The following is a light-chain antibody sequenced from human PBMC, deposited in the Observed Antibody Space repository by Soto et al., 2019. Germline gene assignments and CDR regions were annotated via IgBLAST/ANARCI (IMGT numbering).Light chain of an antibody. J-gene: IGLJ2*01. CDR1: SFNIGSNA. V-gene: IGLV1-44*01. Sequence: QSVLTQPPSASRTPGQRVTISCSGSSFNIGSNAVNWYQQLPGTAPKLLIYRNDQRPSGVPDRFSGSKSGTSAFLAISGLQSEDEADYYCSAWDDSLKGVVFGGGTKLTVL. CDR3: SAWDDSLKGVV. CDR2: RND.